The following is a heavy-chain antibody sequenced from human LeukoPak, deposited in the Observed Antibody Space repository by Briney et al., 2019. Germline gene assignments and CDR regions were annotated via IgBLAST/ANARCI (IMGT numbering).Heavy chain of an antibody. V-gene: IGHV4-39*07. CDR3: ARDRLDDYGDPWYMDV. Sequence: SETLSLTCTVSGGSISSSSYYWGWIRQPPGKGLEWIGSIYYSGSTYYNPSLKSRVTISVDTSKNQFSLKLSSVTAADTAVYYCARDRLDDYGDPWYMDVWGKGTTVTVSS. J-gene: IGHJ6*03. CDR1: GGSISSSSYY. D-gene: IGHD4-17*01. CDR2: IYYSGST.